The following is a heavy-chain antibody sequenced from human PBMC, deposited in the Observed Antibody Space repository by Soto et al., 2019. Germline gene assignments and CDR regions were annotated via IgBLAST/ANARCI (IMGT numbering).Heavy chain of an antibody. CDR2: ISSSSSYI. D-gene: IGHD2-2*01. CDR3: TRDLVPAAISFYYYGMDV. CDR1: GFTFSSYS. Sequence: KPVGSLRLSCAASGFTFSSYSMNWVRQAPGKGLEWVSSISSSSSYIYYADSVKGRFTISRDNAKNSLYLQMNSLRAEDTAVYYCTRDLVPAAISFYYYGMDVWGQGTTVTVSS. V-gene: IGHV3-21*01. J-gene: IGHJ6*02.